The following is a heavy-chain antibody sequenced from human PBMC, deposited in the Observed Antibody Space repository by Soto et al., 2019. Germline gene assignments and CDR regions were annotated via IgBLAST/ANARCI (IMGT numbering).Heavy chain of an antibody. CDR3: AREAMGGGYTYSYGMDV. J-gene: IGHJ6*02. D-gene: IGHD2-2*02. CDR1: GYTFTGYY. V-gene: IGHV1-2*04. Sequence: GASVKVSCKASGYTFTGYYMHWVRQAPGQGLEWMGWINPNSGGTNYAQKFQGWVTMTRDTSISTAYMELSRLRSDDTAVYYCAREAMGGGYTYSYGMDVWGQGTTVTVSS. CDR2: INPNSGGT.